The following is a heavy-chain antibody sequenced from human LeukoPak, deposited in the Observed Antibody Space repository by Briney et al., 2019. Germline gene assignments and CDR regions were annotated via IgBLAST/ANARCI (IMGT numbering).Heavy chain of an antibody. Sequence: GGSLRLSCAASGFTFSDYSMNWVRQAPGRGLEWVSSISRNSRHVYYGGSVWGRFTISRDGARNSLFLEMNSLRAEDTAVYYCVRDFMGMGGTTAYLHYWGQGTLVTVSS. J-gene: IGHJ1*01. CDR3: VRDFMGMGGTTAYLHY. CDR2: ISRNSRHV. CDR1: GFTFSDYS. D-gene: IGHD1-26*01. V-gene: IGHV3-21*01.